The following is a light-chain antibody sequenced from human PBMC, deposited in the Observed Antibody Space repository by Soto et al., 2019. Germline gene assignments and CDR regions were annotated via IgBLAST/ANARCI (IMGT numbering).Light chain of an antibody. CDR3: SSYTTASTVV. V-gene: IGLV2-14*01. CDR1: SSDVGGYDY. CDR2: DVY. J-gene: IGLJ2*01. Sequence: QSVLTQPASVSGSPGQSIPISCTGTSSDVGGYDYVSWFQQYPGKAPSLMLYDVYRRPSGVSYRFSGSMSGNTASLTISGLQAEDEAYYYCSSYTTASTVVFGGGTKFTVL.